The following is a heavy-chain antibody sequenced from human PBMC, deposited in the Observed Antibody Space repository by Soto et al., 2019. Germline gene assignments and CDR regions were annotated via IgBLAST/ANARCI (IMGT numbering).Heavy chain of an antibody. CDR3: ARRDSGGWYYYYYYGMDV. Sequence: GASVKVSCKASGYTFTSYDINWVRQATGQGLEWMGWMNPNSGNTGYAQKFQGRVTMTRNTSISTAYMELSSLRSEDTAVYYCARRDSGGWYYYYYYGMDVWGQGTTVTVSS. CDR2: MNPNSGNT. J-gene: IGHJ6*02. V-gene: IGHV1-8*01. CDR1: GYTFTSYD. D-gene: IGHD6-19*01.